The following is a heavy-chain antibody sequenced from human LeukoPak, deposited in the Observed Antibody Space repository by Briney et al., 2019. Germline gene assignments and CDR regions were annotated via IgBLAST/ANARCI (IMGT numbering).Heavy chain of an antibody. Sequence: GGSLRLSCAASGFTFSSYAMHWVRQAPGKGLEWVAVISYDGSNKYYADSVKGRFTISRDNSKNTLYLQMNSLRAENTAVYHCAKGRVGAAGYYYYGMDVWGQGTTVTV. J-gene: IGHJ6*02. V-gene: IGHV3-30-3*01. CDR3: AKGRVGAAGYYYYGMDV. CDR1: GFTFSSYA. D-gene: IGHD1-26*01. CDR2: ISYDGSNK.